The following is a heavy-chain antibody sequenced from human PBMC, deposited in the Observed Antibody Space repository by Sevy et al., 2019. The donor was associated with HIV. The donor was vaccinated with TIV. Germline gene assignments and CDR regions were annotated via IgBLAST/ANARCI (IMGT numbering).Heavy chain of an antibody. V-gene: IGHV3-66*01. CDR1: GFTVSSNY. CDR3: ARGGIVVTNNWFDP. CDR2: IYSGGST. J-gene: IGHJ5*02. Sequence: GGSLRLSCAASGFTVSSNYMSWVRQAPGKGLEWVSVIYSGGSTYYADSVKGRFTISRDNSKNTLYLQMNSLGAEDTAVYYCARGGIVVTNNWFDPWGQGTLVTVSS. D-gene: IGHD3-22*01.